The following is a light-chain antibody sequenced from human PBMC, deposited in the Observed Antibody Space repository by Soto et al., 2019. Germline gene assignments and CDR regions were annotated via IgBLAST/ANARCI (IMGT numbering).Light chain of an antibody. V-gene: IGKV1-5*03. CDR2: KAS. Sequence: DIQMTQSPSTLSASVGDGVTITCRASQSISSWLAWYQQKPGKAPKLLIYKASSLESGVPSRFSGSGSGTEFTLTISSLQPDDFATYYCQQYNSCSRTFGQGTKV. CDR1: QSISSW. J-gene: IGKJ1*01. CDR3: QQYNSCSRT.